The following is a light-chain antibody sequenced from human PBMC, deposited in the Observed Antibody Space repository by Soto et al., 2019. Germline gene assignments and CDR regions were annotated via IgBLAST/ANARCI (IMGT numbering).Light chain of an antibody. CDR3: QQLLSYPIT. V-gene: IGKV1-9*01. J-gene: IGKJ5*01. Sequence: DITLTQSPSFLSASVGDRVTITCRASQGISSYLAWYQQKPGKAPKLLIYAASTLQSGVPLRFSGSGSGTSFTLTFSSLQPEDFATYYCQQLLSYPITFGQGTRLEIK. CDR2: AAS. CDR1: QGISSY.